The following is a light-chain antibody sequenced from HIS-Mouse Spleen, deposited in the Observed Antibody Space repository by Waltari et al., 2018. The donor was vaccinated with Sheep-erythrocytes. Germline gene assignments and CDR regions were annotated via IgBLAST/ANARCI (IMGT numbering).Light chain of an antibody. CDR2: DVS. Sequence: QSALTQPRSVSGSPGQSVTISCTGPSSDVGGYNYVPWYQQHPGKAPKLMIYDVSKRPSWFPDRFSGSKSGNTASLTISGLQAEDEADYYCCSYAGSYNHVFATGTKVTVL. CDR3: CSYAGSYNHV. CDR1: SSDVGGYNY. J-gene: IGLJ1*01. V-gene: IGLV2-11*01.